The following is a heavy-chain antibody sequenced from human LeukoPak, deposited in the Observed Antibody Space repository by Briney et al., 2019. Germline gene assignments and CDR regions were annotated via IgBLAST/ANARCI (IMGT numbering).Heavy chain of an antibody. CDR1: GFTFDDYA. CDR2: ISWNSGSI. D-gene: IGHD1-26*01. CDR3: ARGREHKYSGSYHPYYFDY. J-gene: IGHJ4*02. V-gene: IGHV3-9*01. Sequence: GGSLRLSCAASGFTFDDYAMHWVRQAPGKGLEWVSGISWNSGSIGYADSVKGRFTISRDNAKNSLYLQMNSLRAEDTAVYYCARGREHKYSGSYHPYYFDYWGQGTLVTVSS.